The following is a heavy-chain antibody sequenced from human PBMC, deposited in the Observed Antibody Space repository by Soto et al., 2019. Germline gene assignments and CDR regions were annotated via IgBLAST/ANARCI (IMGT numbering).Heavy chain of an antibody. V-gene: IGHV3-48*02. D-gene: IGHD3-16*01. J-gene: IGHJ3*02. Sequence: GGSLRLSCAASGFTFSSYSMNWVRQAPGKGLEWVSYISSSSSTIYYADSVKGRFTISRDNAKNSLYLQMNSLRDEDTAVYYCARAGTAFGFDDFDIWGQGTMVTVSS. CDR1: GFTFSSYS. CDR2: ISSSSSTI. CDR3: ARAGTAFGFDDFDI.